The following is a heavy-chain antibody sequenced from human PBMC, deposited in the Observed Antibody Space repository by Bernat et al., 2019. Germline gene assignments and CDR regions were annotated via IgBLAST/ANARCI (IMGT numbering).Heavy chain of an antibody. D-gene: IGHD2-2*01. J-gene: IGHJ3*02. Sequence: QVQLVQSGAEVKKPGSSVKVSCKASGGTFSSYAISWVRQAPGQGLEWMGGIIPIFGIANYAQKFQGRVTITADKSTSTAYMELGSLRSEDTAVYYCAGSAVVVVPAAMPNDAFDIWGQGTMVTVSS. CDR2: IIPIFGIA. V-gene: IGHV1-69*17. CDR3: AGSAVVVVPAAMPNDAFDI. CDR1: GGTFSSYA.